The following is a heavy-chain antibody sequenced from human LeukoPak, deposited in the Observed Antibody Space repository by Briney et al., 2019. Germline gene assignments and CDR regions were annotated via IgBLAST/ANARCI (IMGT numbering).Heavy chain of an antibody. CDR3: AKSGYCSGGSCPPDLDDWFDP. D-gene: IGHD2-15*01. CDR2: ISGSGGST. V-gene: IGHV3-23*01. CDR1: GFPFSSYA. Sequence: GGSLRLSCAASGFPFSSYAMSWVRQAPGKGLEWVSAISGSGGSTYYADSVKGRFTISRDNSKNTLYLQMNSLRAEDTAVYYCAKSGYCSGGSCPPDLDDWFDPWGQGTLVTVSS. J-gene: IGHJ5*02.